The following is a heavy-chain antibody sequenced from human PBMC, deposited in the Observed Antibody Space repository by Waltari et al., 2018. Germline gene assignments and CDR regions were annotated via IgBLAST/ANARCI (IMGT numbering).Heavy chain of an antibody. CDR2: IYHSGST. Sequence: QVQLQESGPGLVKPSETLSLTCAVSGYSISSGYYWGWIRQPPGKGLEWIGSIYHSGSTFYNPSLKSRVTISVDTSKNQFSLKLSSVTAADTAVYYCARKRYYFDYWGQGTLVTVSS. CDR1: GYSISSGYY. J-gene: IGHJ4*02. CDR3: ARKRYYFDY. V-gene: IGHV4-38-2*01.